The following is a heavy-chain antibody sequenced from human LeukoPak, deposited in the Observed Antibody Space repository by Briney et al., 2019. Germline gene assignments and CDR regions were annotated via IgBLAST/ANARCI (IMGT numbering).Heavy chain of an antibody. CDR2: ISYDGSNK. J-gene: IGHJ4*02. D-gene: IGHD6-13*01. V-gene: IGHV3-30*18. CDR3: AKERAAAGTTIFDY. CDR1: GFTFSSYG. Sequence: GGSLRLSCAASGFTFSSYGMHWVRQAPGKGLEWVAVISYDGSNKYYADSVKGRFTISRDNSKNTLYLQMNSLRAEDTAVYYCAKERAAAGTTIFDYWGQGTLVTVSS.